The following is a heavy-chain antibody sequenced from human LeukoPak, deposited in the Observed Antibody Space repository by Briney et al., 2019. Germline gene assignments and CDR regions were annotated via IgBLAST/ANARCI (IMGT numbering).Heavy chain of an antibody. Sequence: GGSVRVSCAASGFTFSSFGMHWVRQGPDKGLEWVALIWYDGSNKHYADSVKGRYNVSRDNSRNTLYLHMNSLRVEDTAVYYCARFRDGVFSGGDCYSGMDVWGQGTTVTVSS. D-gene: IGHD3-16*01. CDR1: GFTFSSFG. V-gene: IGHV3-33*01. CDR3: ARFRDGVFSGGDCYSGMDV. CDR2: IWYDGSNK. J-gene: IGHJ6*02.